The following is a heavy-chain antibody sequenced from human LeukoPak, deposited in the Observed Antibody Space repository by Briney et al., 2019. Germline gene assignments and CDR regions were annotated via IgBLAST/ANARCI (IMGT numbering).Heavy chain of an antibody. CDR3: ARNRFQLSGAYWFDP. V-gene: IGHV4-59*01. Sequence: SETLSLTCSVSGGSMKNSFWSWIRQPPGKGLEWIGYVSDTGITNSNPSLKSRVTFSIDTSKDQFYLKLRSVTAADTALYFCARNRFQLSGAYWFDPWSRGTLVTVSS. D-gene: IGHD2/OR15-2a*01. J-gene: IGHJ5*02. CDR1: GGSMKNSF. CDR2: VSDTGIT.